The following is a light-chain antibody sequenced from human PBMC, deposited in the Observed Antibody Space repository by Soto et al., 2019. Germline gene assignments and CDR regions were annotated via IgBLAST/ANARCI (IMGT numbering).Light chain of an antibody. J-gene: IGKJ5*01. CDR1: QAFGNL. V-gene: IGKV1-12*01. CDR2: SVS. Sequence: DIQMTQSPSSVSASVGDRVIITCRASQAFGNLLAWYQQKRGKAPKFLIYSVSTLQSGVPSRFSGSGSGTDFTLTINSLQPEDFATYYCQQGYTSSITFGQGTRLEIK. CDR3: QQGYTSSIT.